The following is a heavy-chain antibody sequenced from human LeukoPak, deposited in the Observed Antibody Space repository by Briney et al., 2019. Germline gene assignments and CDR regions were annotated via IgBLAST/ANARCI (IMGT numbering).Heavy chain of an antibody. CDR1: GFTFSTYW. Sequence: GGSLRLSYVASGFTFSTYWMSWVRQAPGKGLEWVAHINEDGRAKYYADSVMGRFTISRDNAKNSLYLQMNSLRAEDTAVYYCARPYYGSADYWGQGTLVTVSS. J-gene: IGHJ4*02. D-gene: IGHD3-10*01. CDR3: ARPYYGSADY. V-gene: IGHV3-7*03. CDR2: INEDGRAK.